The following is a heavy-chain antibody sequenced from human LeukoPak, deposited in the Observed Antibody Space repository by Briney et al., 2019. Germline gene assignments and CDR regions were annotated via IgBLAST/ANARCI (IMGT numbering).Heavy chain of an antibody. Sequence: SETLSLTCAVYGGSFSGYYWSWIRQPPGKGLEWIGEINHSGSTNYNPTLKSRVTISVDTSKNQFSLKLSSVTAADTAVYYCATERRKVTIFGVVTQFDYWGQGTLVTVSS. J-gene: IGHJ4*02. CDR3: ATERRKVTIFGVVTQFDY. CDR1: GGSFSGYY. D-gene: IGHD3-3*01. CDR2: INHSGST. V-gene: IGHV4-34*01.